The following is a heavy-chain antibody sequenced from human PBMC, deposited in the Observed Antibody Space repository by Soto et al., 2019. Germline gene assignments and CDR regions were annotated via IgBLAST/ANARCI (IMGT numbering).Heavy chain of an antibody. CDR1: GDTFSSYA. V-gene: IGHV1-69*01. J-gene: IGHJ4*02. D-gene: IGHD3-22*01. CDR3: ARVGPTHYYDSSGYYAPLEY. CDR2: IIPMFGTA. Sequence: QVQLVQSGAEVKKPGSSVKVSCKASGDTFSSYAINWVRQAPGQGLEWMGGIIPMFGTANYAQKFKGRVTITAGESTSTVYMDPRSLRYEDTDVYYCARVGPTHYYDSSGYYAPLEYWGQATQVTVSS.